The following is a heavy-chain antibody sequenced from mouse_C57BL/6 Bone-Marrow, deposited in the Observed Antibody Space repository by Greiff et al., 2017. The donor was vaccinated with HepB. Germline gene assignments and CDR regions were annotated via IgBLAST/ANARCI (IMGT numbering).Heavy chain of an antibody. V-gene: IGHV1-75*01. D-gene: IGHD1-1*01. Sequence: VQLQQSGPELVKPGASVKISCKASGYTFTDYYINWVKQRPGQGLEWIGWIFPGSGSTYYNEKFKGKATLTVAKSSSTAYMLLSSLTSEDSAVYFCARSPITTVVPYAMDYWGQGTSVTVSS. J-gene: IGHJ4*01. CDR1: GYTFTDYY. CDR2: IFPGSGST. CDR3: ARSPITTVVPYAMDY.